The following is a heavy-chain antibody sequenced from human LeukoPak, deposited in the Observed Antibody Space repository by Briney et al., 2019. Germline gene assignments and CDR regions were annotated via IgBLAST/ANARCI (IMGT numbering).Heavy chain of an antibody. Sequence: SETLSLTCTVSGGSLSSYYWSWIRQPPGKGLEWIGYIYYSGSTNYNPSLKSRVTISVDTSKNQFSLKLSSVTAADTAVYYCARSYCSSTSCYSYYYYYGMDVWGQGTTVTVSS. CDR2: IYYSGST. V-gene: IGHV4-59*01. D-gene: IGHD2-2*01. J-gene: IGHJ6*02. CDR1: GGSLSSYY. CDR3: ARSYCSSTSCYSYYYYYGMDV.